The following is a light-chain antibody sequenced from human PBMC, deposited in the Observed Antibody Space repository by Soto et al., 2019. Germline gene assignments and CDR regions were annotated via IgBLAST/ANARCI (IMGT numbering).Light chain of an antibody. CDR3: AAWDDSLNAWV. V-gene: IGLV1-44*01. Sequence: QSVLTQPPSASGTPGQRVTISCSGSRSNIGSNTENWYQQLPGTAPKLLIYSNNQRPSGVPDRFSGSKSGTSASLAISGLQSEDEADYYCAAWDDSLNAWVFGGRTKLTVL. CDR2: SNN. CDR1: RSNIGSNT. J-gene: IGLJ3*02.